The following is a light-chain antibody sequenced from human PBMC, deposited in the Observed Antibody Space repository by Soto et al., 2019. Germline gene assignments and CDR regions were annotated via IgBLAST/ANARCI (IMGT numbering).Light chain of an antibody. CDR1: QTISSW. V-gene: IGKV1-5*03. CDR2: KAS. J-gene: IGKJ1*01. CDR3: QHYNSYSEA. Sequence: DIQITQSPSTLSGSVGDRVTITCRASQTISSWLAWYQQKPGKAPKILIYKASTLKSGVPSRFRGSGSGTEFTLPLSKLQPDDFETYYCQHYNSYSEAFGQGTKVDIK.